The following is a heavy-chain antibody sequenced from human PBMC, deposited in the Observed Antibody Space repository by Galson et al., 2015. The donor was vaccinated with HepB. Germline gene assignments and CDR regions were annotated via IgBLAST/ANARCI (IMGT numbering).Heavy chain of an antibody. J-gene: IGHJ4*02. D-gene: IGHD3-22*01. Sequence: SETLSLTCTVSGGSISSSSYYWGWIRQPPGKGLEWIGSIYYSGSTYYNPSLKSRVTISVDTSKNQFSLKLSSVTAADTAVYYCARQVGYDSSGYYYPDYWGQGTLVTVSS. V-gene: IGHV4-39*01. CDR3: ARQVGYDSSGYYYPDY. CDR1: GGSISSSSYY. CDR2: IYYSGST.